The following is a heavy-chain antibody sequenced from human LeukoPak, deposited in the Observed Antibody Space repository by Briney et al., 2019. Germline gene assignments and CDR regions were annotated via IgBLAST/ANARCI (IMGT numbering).Heavy chain of an antibody. V-gene: IGHV4-4*07. D-gene: IGHD4-11*01. J-gene: IGHJ5*02. Sequence: PSETLSLTCTVSGGSISSYYWSWIRQPAGKGLEWIGRVYTSGSTNYNPSLKSRVTMSLDTSKNQFSLKLSSVTAADTAMYYCAKDVNPYSSYRHWFDPWGQGTLVTVSS. CDR2: VYTSGST. CDR1: GGSISSYY. CDR3: AKDVNPYSSYRHWFDP.